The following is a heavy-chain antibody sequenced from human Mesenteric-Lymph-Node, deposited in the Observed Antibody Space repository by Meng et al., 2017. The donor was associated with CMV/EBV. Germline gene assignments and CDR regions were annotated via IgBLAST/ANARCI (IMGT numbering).Heavy chain of an antibody. CDR2: INPNSGGT. J-gene: IGHJ4*02. CDR3: STSSYDSSCAIDY. D-gene: IGHD3-22*01. CDR1: GYTFTGYY. V-gene: IGHV1-2*02. Sequence: ASVKVSCKASGYTFTGYYMHWLRQAPAQGLEWMGWINPNSGGTNYAQKFQGRVTMTEDTTTDTAYMELSSLRSEDTAEYYCSTSSYDSSCAIDYWGQGTLVTVSS.